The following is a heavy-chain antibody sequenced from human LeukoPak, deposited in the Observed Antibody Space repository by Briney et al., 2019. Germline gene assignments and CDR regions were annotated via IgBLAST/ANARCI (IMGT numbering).Heavy chain of an antibody. V-gene: IGHV3-23*01. J-gene: IGHJ4*02. CDR2: ISGSGGST. D-gene: IGHD1-26*01. CDR1: GFTVSSNY. CDR3: AKDLENSGSYPYFDY. Sequence: PGGSLRLSCAASGFTVSSNYMSWVRQAPGKGLEWVSAISGSGGSTYYADSVKGRFTISRDNSKNTLYLQMNSLRAEDTAVYYCAKDLENSGSYPYFDYWGQGTLVTVSS.